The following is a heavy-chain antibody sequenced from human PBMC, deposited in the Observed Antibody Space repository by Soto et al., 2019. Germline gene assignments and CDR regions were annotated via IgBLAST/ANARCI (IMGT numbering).Heavy chain of an antibody. V-gene: IGHV3-30-3*01. J-gene: IGHJ4*02. D-gene: IGHD2-15*01. CDR3: ARQKRAAVVAGGL. Sequence: GGSMRLSCSASVFTFSSYAMHWVRQAPGKGLEWVAVISYDGSNKYYADSVKGRFTISRDNSKNTLYLQMNSLRAEDTAAYYCARQKRAAVVAGGLWGQGNLVTVSS. CDR1: VFTFSSYA. CDR2: ISYDGSNK.